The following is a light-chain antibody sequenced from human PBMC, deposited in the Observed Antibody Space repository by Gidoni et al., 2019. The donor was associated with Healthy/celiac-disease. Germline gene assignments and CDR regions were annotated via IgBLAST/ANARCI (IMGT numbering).Light chain of an antibody. J-gene: IGKJ1*01. CDR1: QSISSW. Sequence: DIQMTQSPSTLSASVGDRVTITCRASQSISSWLAWYQQKPGKAPKLLVYKASSLESGVPSRFSGSGSGTEFTLTIRSLQPDAFATYYCQQYNSYSWTFGQGTKVEIK. V-gene: IGKV1-5*03. CDR2: KAS. CDR3: QQYNSYSWT.